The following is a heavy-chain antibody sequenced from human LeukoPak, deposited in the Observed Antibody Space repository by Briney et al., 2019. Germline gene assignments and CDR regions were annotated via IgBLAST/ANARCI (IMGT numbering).Heavy chain of an antibody. V-gene: IGHV3-7*01. CDR1: GFIFSNTW. CDR2: IKGDGSEK. D-gene: IGHD1-26*01. J-gene: IGHJ4*02. CDR3: TRDDFSGSYCD. Sequence: GGSLRLSCAASGFIFSNTWMSWVRQAPGKGLEWVANIKGDGSEKYYVDSVKGRFTISRDNTGNSLYLQMNSLRADDSATYYCTRDDFSGSYCDWGQGTLVTVSS.